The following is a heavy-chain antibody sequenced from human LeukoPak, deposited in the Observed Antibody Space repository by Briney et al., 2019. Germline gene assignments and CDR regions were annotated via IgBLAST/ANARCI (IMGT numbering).Heavy chain of an antibody. Sequence: QPGGSLRLSCAASGFTFSDCAMTWVRQAPGKGLEWVSSIGSDGNKHYSESVRGRFAISRDNSKNTLYLQMNSLSVEDTAVYYCARVGYYASGPFSYFDYWGQGTLVTVSS. J-gene: IGHJ4*02. D-gene: IGHD3-10*01. CDR1: GFTFSDCA. CDR2: IGSDGNK. CDR3: ARVGYYASGPFSYFDY. V-gene: IGHV3-23*01.